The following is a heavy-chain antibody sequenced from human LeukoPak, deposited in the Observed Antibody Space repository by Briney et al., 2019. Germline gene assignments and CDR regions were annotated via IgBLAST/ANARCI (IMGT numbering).Heavy chain of an antibody. CDR3: ARGGYSSSWTYYYYGMDV. V-gene: IGHV1-69*01. J-gene: IGHJ6*04. CDR1: GGTFSSYA. Sequence: SVTVSCKASGGTFSSYAISWVRQAPGQGLEWMGGIIPIFGTANYAQKFQGRVTITADESTSTAYMELSSLRSEDTAVYYCARGGYSSSWTYYYYGMDVWGKGTTVTVSS. D-gene: IGHD6-13*01. CDR2: IIPIFGTA.